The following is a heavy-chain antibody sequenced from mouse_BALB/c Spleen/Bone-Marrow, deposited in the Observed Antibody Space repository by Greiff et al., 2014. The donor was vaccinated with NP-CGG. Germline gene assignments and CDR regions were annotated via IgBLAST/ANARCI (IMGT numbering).Heavy chain of an antibody. CDR1: GFTFSSYT. V-gene: IGHV5-12-2*01. Sequence: EVKLVESGGGLVQPGGSLKLSCAASGFTFSSYTMSWVRQTPEKRLEWVAYISNGGGSTYYPDTVKGRFTISRDNAKNTLYLQMSSLKSEDRAMYYCARHVGNPYAMDYWGQGTSVTVSS. J-gene: IGHJ4*01. CDR3: ARHVGNPYAMDY. D-gene: IGHD3-1*01. CDR2: ISNGGGST.